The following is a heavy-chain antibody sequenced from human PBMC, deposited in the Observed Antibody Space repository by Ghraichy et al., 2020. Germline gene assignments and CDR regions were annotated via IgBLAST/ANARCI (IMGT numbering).Heavy chain of an antibody. D-gene: IGHD6-19*01. CDR2: ISSSSSYT. V-gene: IGHV3-11*03. Sequence: GGSLRLSCAASGFTFSDYYMSWIRQAPGKGLEWVSYISSSSSYTNYADSVKGRFTISRDNAKNSLYLQMNSLRAEDTAVYYCARTEIGYSSGWVDYWGQGTLVTVSS. CDR3: ARTEIGYSSGWVDY. CDR1: GFTFSDYY. J-gene: IGHJ4*02.